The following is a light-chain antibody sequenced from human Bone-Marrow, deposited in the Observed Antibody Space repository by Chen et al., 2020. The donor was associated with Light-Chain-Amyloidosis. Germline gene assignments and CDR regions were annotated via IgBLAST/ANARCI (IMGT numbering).Light chain of an antibody. CDR2: EVS. Sequence: QSALTQPASVSGSPGQSITISCSGISSDVGNYNHVSWYQQHQGKAPKLLIYEVSNRPSGFSSRFSGSKSGNTASLTISGLQAEDEAFYYCTSYTGTLVFGGGTKLTVL. CDR1: SSDVGNYNH. CDR3: TSYTGTLV. J-gene: IGLJ3*02. V-gene: IGLV2-14*01.